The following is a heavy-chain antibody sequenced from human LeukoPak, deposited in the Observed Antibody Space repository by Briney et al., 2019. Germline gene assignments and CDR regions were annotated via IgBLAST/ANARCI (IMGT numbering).Heavy chain of an antibody. D-gene: IGHD3-3*01. CDR3: AREYYDFWSGYQYYYYYYYMDV. J-gene: IGHJ6*03. CDR2: MNPDSHNT. V-gene: IGHV1-8*03. Sequence: ASVKVSCKASGYTFTNYDINWVRQATGQGLEWMGYMNPDSHNTGYAQRFQGRVTITTDTSTSTAYMELSSLRSEDTAVYYCAREYYDFWSGYQYYYYYYYMDVWGKGTTVTVSS. CDR1: GYTFTNYD.